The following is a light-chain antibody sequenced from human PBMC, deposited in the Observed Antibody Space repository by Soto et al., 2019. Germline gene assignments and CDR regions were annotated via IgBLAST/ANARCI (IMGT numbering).Light chain of an antibody. CDR3: QQDCSSHPWT. J-gene: IGKJ1*01. V-gene: IGKV3-20*01. Sequence: TKSPAALSLQNGESATLSWGAIQSVSSSYLAWYQQKPGQAPRLLIYGASSRATGIPDRFSGSGSGTDFTLTIRRLLPADDAVYYCQQDCSSHPWTFCQGTNLDIK. CDR2: GAS. CDR1: QSVSSSY.